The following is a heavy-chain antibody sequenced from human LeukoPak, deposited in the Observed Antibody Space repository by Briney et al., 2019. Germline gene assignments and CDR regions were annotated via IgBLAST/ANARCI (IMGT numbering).Heavy chain of an antibody. CDR1: GFSFSSYA. CDR3: AKISSSPLY. J-gene: IGHJ4*02. V-gene: IGHV3-23*01. CDR2: ITGTGSST. Sequence: GGSLRLSCAASGFSFSSYAMSWVRQAPGKGLEWVSGITGTGSSTYYADSVKGRFTISRDNSKNTLYLQMSGLRAEDAAIYYCAKISSSPLYWGQGTLVTVSS. D-gene: IGHD6-6*01.